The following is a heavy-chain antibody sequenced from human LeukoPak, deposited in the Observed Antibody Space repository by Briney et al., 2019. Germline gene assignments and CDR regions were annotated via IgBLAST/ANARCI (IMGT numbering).Heavy chain of an antibody. V-gene: IGHV4-31*03. CDR1: GDSISGGGYY. CDR2: IFDSGST. Sequence: SETLSLTCTVSGDSISGGGYYWSWIRQHPGKGLEWIGYIFDSGSTYYNLSFKSRVTISIDTSRNHFALNLSSVTAADTAVYYCARLHYDYVWGSYRSHYFDYWGQGTLVTVSS. D-gene: IGHD3-16*02. CDR3: ARLHYDYVWGSYRSHYFDY. J-gene: IGHJ4*02.